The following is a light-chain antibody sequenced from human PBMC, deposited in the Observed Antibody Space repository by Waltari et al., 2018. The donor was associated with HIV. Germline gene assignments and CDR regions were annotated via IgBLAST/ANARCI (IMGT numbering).Light chain of an antibody. V-gene: IGKV3-11*01. CDR2: DAS. CDR1: QSVSSY. J-gene: IGKJ4*01. CDR3: QQHSSWPLT. Sequence: EIVLTQSPATLSLSPGERATLSCRASQSVSSYLAWYQQKPGQAPRLLIYDASNRATGIPAMFIGSGSGTDFTLTISSLEPEDLAVYSCQQHSSWPLTFGGGTKVEIK.